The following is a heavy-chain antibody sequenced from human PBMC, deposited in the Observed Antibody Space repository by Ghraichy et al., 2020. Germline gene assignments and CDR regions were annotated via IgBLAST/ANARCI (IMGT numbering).Heavy chain of an antibody. V-gene: IGHV3-23*01. Sequence: GESLNISCEASGFTFSTYAMNWVRQAPGKGLEWVSVIVGNGGGIYYGDSVKGRFTISRDNSKNTLYLQMNSLRVEDTAVYYCAKDRIPDSRYEIDYWGQGTLVTVSS. CDR2: IVGNGGGI. CDR1: GFTFSTYA. J-gene: IGHJ4*02. CDR3: AKDRIPDSRYEIDY. D-gene: IGHD5-12*01.